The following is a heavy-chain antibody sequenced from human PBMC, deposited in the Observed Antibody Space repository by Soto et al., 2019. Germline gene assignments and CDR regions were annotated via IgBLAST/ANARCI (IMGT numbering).Heavy chain of an antibody. CDR3: ARDRVSVAAPLDAFDI. V-gene: IGHV3-21*01. CDR2: ISSSSSYI. J-gene: IGHJ3*02. CDR1: GFTFSSYS. Sequence: GGSLRLSCAASGFTFSSYSMNWVRQAPGKGLEWFSSISSSSSYIYYADSVKGRFTISRDNAKNSLYLQMNSLRAEDTAVYYCARDRVSVAAPLDAFDIWGQGTMVTVSS. D-gene: IGHD6-6*01.